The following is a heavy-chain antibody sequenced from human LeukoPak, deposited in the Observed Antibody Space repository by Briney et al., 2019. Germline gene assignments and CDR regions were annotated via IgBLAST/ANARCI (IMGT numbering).Heavy chain of an antibody. CDR2: IYPGDSDT. J-gene: IGHJ4*02. Sequence: GESLKISCKGSGYSFTSYWIGWVRQMPGKGLEWMGIIYPGDSDTRYSPPFQGQVTISADKSISTAYLQWSSLKASDTAMYYCARRGPHYDSPTDYWGQGTLVTVSS. V-gene: IGHV5-51*01. CDR1: GYSFTSYW. D-gene: IGHD3-3*01. CDR3: ARRGPHYDSPTDY.